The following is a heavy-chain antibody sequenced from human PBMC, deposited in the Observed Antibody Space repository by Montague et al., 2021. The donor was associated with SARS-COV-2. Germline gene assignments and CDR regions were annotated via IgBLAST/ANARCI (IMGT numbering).Heavy chain of an antibody. J-gene: IGHJ5*02. Sequence: SETLSLTCSVSGGPISGYYWSWIRQSPGKGLEWIGYICYSGGTIYNPSLKSRVIISVDTSKSQFSLTLTSVTAADTAVYYCARDRFIAGGRLPHGFDPWGQGTLVTVSS. CDR2: ICYSGGT. CDR1: GGPISGYY. V-gene: IGHV4-59*01. D-gene: IGHD1-14*01. CDR3: ARDRFIAGGRLPHGFDP.